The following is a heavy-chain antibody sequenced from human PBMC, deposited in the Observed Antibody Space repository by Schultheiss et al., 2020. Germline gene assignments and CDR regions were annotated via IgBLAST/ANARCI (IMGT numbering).Heavy chain of an antibody. J-gene: IGHJ5*02. CDR3: ARDVSRVVWFAGAWFDP. Sequence: SETLSLTCTVSGGSISSGSYYWSWIRQSAGKGVEWIGRIHANGGTTYNPSLKTRVSMSMDTSRNQFSLRLTSVTAADTAVYYCARDVSRVVWFAGAWFDPWGQGTLVTVSS. CDR2: IHANGGT. V-gene: IGHV4-61*02. D-gene: IGHD3-10*01. CDR1: GGSISSGSYY.